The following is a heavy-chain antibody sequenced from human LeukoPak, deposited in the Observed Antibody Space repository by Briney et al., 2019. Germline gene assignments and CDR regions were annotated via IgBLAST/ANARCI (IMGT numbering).Heavy chain of an antibody. V-gene: IGHV1-69*01. CDR3: ASRNYYDSSGYYYNEDY. Sequence: SVKVSCKASGGTFSSYAISWVRQAPGQGLEWMGGIIPIFGTANYAQKFQGRVTITADESTSTAYMELSSLRSEDTAVYYCASRNYYDSSGYYYNEDYWGQGTLVTVSS. CDR1: GGTFSSYA. CDR2: IIPIFGTA. D-gene: IGHD3-22*01. J-gene: IGHJ4*02.